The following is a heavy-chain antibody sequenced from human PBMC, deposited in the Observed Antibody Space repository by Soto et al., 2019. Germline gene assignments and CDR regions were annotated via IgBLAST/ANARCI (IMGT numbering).Heavy chain of an antibody. CDR2: FDPEDGET. D-gene: IGHD6-6*01. CDR3: ATGWLGLVWHSSSLADAFDI. Sequence: ASVKVSCKVSGYTLTELSMHWVRQAPGKGLEWMGGFDPEDGETIYAQKFQGRVTMTEDTSTDTAYMELSSLRSEDTAVYYCATGWLGLVWHSSSLADAFDIWGQGTMVTVS. J-gene: IGHJ3*02. CDR1: GYTLTELS. V-gene: IGHV1-24*01.